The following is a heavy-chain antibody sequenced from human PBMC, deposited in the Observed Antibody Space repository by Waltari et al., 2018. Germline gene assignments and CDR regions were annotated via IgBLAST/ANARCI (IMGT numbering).Heavy chain of an antibody. J-gene: IGHJ6*03. CDR2: IWNDGSLK. Sequence: QVQLVESGGGVVQPGRSLRLSCSASGFIFPSSGMHWVRQAPGKGLEWLAVIWNDGSLKYYTDSVKGRFTISRDNSENTLYLQMSGLRPEDTAVYYCARSVTTGSGYMDVWGKGTTVTVSS. CDR3: ARSVTTGSGYMDV. D-gene: IGHD4-17*01. CDR1: GFIFPSSG. V-gene: IGHV3-33*01.